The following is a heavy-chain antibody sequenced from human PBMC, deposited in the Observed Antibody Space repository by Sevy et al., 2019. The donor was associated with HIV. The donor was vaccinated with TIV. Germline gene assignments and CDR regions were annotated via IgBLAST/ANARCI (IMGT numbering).Heavy chain of an antibody. D-gene: IGHD2-21*02. J-gene: IGHJ4*02. Sequence: GGSLRLSCSASGFTLSSYGMHWVRQAPGKGLEYVSAISSDGGSTYYAVSVKGRFTISRDNSKNTLYLQMSSLRAEDTAVYYCVKSLPMVTRFDYWGQGTLVTVSS. V-gene: IGHV3-64D*06. CDR3: VKSLPMVTRFDY. CDR1: GFTLSSYG. CDR2: ISSDGGST.